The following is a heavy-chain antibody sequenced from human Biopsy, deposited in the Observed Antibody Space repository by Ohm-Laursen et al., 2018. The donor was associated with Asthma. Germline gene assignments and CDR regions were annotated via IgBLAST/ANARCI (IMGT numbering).Heavy chain of an antibody. CDR1: GFVFSQAR. D-gene: IGHD4-23*01. V-gene: IGHV3-30*03. CDR2: GSSEGHST. J-gene: IGHJ3*02. Sequence: SLRLSCAASGFVFSQARMHWVRQAPGKGLEWVAAGSSEGHSTSYDDSVKGRFTISRDNSKSRLFLQMDSLRVAESAVYYCARGEEDGGSDALESWGQGEKVAVSS. CDR3: ARGEEDGGSDALES.